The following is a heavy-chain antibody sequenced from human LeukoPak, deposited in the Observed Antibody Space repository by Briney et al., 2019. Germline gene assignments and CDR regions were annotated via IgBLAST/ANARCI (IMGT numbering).Heavy chain of an antibody. J-gene: IGHJ3*02. Sequence: PGGSLRLSCAASGFTFSDYYMSWIRQAPGKGLEWVSYISSSGSTIYYADSVKGRFTISRDNAKNSLYLQMNSLRAEDTAVYYCARDRSDGYGYAFDIWGQGTMVTVSS. CDR3: ARDRSDGYGYAFDI. V-gene: IGHV3-11*04. CDR1: GFTFSDYY. CDR2: ISSSGSTI. D-gene: IGHD2-21*02.